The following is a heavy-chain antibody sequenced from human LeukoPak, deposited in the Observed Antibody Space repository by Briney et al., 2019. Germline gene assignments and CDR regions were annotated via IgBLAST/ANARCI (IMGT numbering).Heavy chain of an antibody. J-gene: IGHJ4*02. V-gene: IGHV1-18*01. CDR3: ARGGDGDILTGLVFDY. CDR2: ISAYNGNT. D-gene: IGHD3-9*01. CDR1: GYRFTSYG. Sequence: ASVKVSCTASGYRFTSYGISWVRQAPGQGLEWMGWISAYNGNTNYAQKLHGRVTMTTDTSTSTAYMELRSLRSDDTAVYYCARGGDGDILTGLVFDYWGQGTLVTVPS.